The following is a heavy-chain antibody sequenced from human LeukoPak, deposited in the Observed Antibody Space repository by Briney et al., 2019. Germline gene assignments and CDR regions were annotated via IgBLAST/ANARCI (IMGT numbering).Heavy chain of an antibody. CDR3: ARSPSNDYFDS. V-gene: IGHV4-30-2*01. J-gene: IGHJ4*02. CDR1: GGSISSRDYS. Sequence: LSLTCAVSGGSISSRDYSWSWIRLPPGKGLEWIGSVYHGGTTYYNPSLKSRVTISEDRSKNQFSLKLSSVTAADTAMYFCARSPSNDYFDSWGQGTLVTVSS. D-gene: IGHD2-2*01. CDR2: VYHGGTT.